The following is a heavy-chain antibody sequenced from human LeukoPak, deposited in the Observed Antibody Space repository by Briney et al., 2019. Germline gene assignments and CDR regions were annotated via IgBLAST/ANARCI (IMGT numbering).Heavy chain of an antibody. D-gene: IGHD1-26*01. CDR1: GYSFATYA. Sequence: ASVKVSCKASGYSFATYAITWVGQAPGLGLEGMGWISGYNGKTNYAPKLQGRLTMTTNTSTSTAYMALRSLRSDDTAMYYCARVGATYGDPLEYDYWGQGALVTVSS. CDR3: ARVGATYGDPLEYDY. J-gene: IGHJ4*02. CDR2: ISGYNGKT. V-gene: IGHV1-18*01.